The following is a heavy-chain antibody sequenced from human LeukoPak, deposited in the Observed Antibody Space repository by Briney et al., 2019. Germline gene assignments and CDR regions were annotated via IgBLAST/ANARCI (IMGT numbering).Heavy chain of an antibody. CDR3: ARDDDYSSSWYNAFDI. Sequence: SETLSLTCTVSGGSIRSYYWSWIRQPPGKGLEWIGYIYYSGSTNYNPSLKSRVTISVGTSKNQFSLKLSSVTAADTAVYYCARDDDYSSSWYNAFDIWGQGTMVTVSS. J-gene: IGHJ3*02. CDR2: IYYSGST. CDR1: GGSIRSYY. V-gene: IGHV4-59*01. D-gene: IGHD6-13*01.